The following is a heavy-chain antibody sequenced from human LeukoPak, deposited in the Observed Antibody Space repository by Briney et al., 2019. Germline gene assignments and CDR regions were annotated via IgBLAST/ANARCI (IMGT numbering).Heavy chain of an antibody. CDR3: ARLRDYYYNYMDA. J-gene: IGHJ6*03. CDR2: IYYSGST. Sequence: SETLSLTCTVSGGSISSYYWSWIRQPPGKGLEWIGYIYYSGSTNYNPSLKSRVTISVDTSKNQFSLKLSSVTAADTAVYYCARLRDYYYNYMDAWGKGTTVTVSS. V-gene: IGHV4-59*01. CDR1: GGSISSYY.